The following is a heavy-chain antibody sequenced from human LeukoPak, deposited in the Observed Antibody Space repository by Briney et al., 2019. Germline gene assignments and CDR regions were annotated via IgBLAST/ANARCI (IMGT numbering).Heavy chain of an antibody. J-gene: IGHJ4*02. CDR3: ATLGVH. V-gene: IGHV3-30-3*01. CDR2: ISYDGSNK. Sequence: QPGRSLRLSCAASGFTFSSYAMHWVRQAPGKGLEWVAVISYDGSNKYYADSVKGRFTISRDNSKNTLYLQMNSLRAEDTAVYYCATLGVHWGQGTLVTVSS. CDR1: GFTFSSYA. D-gene: IGHD3-16*01.